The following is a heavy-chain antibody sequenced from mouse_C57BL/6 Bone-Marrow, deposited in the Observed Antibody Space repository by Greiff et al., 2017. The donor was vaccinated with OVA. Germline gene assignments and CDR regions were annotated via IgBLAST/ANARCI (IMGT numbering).Heavy chain of an antibody. J-gene: IGHJ2*02. CDR1: GYTFTNYW. V-gene: IGHV1-59*01. CDR2: IAPSDSYI. D-gene: IGHD1-1*01. CDR3: AHYGSRLYLHY. Sequence: QVQLQQPGAELVRPGPSVQLSCKASGYTFTNYWMHWVKQRPGQGLEWIGVIAPSDSYINYNQKFKGRATLTVDTSSSTAYMHLSSLTSEDSAVYYCAHYGSRLYLHYWGQGTSLTVSS.